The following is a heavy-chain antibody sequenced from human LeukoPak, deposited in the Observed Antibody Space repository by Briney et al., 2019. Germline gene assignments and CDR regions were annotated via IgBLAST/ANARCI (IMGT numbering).Heavy chain of an antibody. CDR3: ARHRAYSSSSPFDY. J-gene: IGHJ4*02. CDR1: GVSISSLY. V-gene: IGHV4-59*08. D-gene: IGHD6-6*01. Sequence: AGTLSLTCSVSGVSISSLYWSWIRQPPGKGLEWIGYIYYTGSTNYNPSLKSRVSMFVDMFKNQFALRLSSVTAADTAVYYCARHRAYSSSSPFDYWGQGTLVTVSS. CDR2: IYYTGST.